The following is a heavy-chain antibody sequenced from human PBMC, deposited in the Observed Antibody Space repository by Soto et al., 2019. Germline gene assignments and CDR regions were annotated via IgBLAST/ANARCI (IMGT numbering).Heavy chain of an antibody. CDR3: AKDRRKWGDSPFEK. V-gene: IGHV3-30*18. D-gene: IGHD2-21*02. Sequence: QVQLVESGGGVVQPGRSLRLSCAASGFTFSKFGMHWLRQAPGRGLEWVAGISNDGSEEYYVYSVKGRFNISRDNSKITLSLQMNSLRFEDTAVYFCAKDRRKWGDSPFEKWGQGTLVTVSS. J-gene: IGHJ4*02. CDR2: ISNDGSEE. CDR1: GFTFSKFG.